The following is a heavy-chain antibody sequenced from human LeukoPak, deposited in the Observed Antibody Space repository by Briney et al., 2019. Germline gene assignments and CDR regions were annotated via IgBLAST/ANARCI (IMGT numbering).Heavy chain of an antibody. V-gene: IGHV3-53*01. D-gene: IGHD2-21*02. Sequence: PGGSLRLSCAASGFTVSSNYMSWVRQAPGKGLEWVSVIYSGGSTYYADSVKGRFTISRDNSKNTLYLQMNSLRAEDTAVYYCARDRLAYCGGDCYSGIDYWGQGTLVTVSS. CDR1: GFTVSSNY. CDR2: IYSGGST. CDR3: ARDRLAYCGGDCYSGIDY. J-gene: IGHJ4*02.